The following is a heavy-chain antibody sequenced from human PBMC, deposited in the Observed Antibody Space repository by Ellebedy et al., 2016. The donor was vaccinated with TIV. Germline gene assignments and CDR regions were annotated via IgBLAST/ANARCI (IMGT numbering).Heavy chain of an antibody. CDR1: GFTFSSYS. CDR3: ASSRYHYYVGNTVFAY. J-gene: IGHJ4*02. D-gene: IGHD3-10*01. V-gene: IGHV3-23*03. Sequence: PGGSLRLSCAASGFTFSSYSMNWVRQAPGKGLEWVAGVNGGGLVIAYADSVKGRFTISRDNSKNTLDLQMNSLRAEDTAIYYCASSRYHYYVGNTVFAYWGQGTLVTVSS. CDR2: VNGGGLVI.